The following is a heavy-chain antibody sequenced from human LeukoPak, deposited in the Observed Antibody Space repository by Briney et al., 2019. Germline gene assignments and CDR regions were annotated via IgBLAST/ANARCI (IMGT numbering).Heavy chain of an antibody. CDR1: GYTFSSYG. Sequence: ASLKVSCKASGYTFSSYGISWVRQAPGQGLEWMGWISAYNGNTNYAQKLQGRVTMTTDTSTNTAYMELRSLRSDDTAVYYCARSAVADTLSAYYFEYWGQGTLVTVSS. J-gene: IGHJ4*02. CDR2: ISAYNGNT. CDR3: ARSAVADTLSAYYFEY. D-gene: IGHD6-19*01. V-gene: IGHV1-18*01.